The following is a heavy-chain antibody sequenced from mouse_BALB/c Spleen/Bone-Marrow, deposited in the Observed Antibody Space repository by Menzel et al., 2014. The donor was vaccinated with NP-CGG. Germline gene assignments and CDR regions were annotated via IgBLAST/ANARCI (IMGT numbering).Heavy chain of an antibody. CDR1: GFNIKDTY. V-gene: IGHV14-3*02. Sequence: EVKVVESGAELVKPGASVKLSCTASGFNIKDTYMHWVKQRPEQGLEWIGRIDPANGNTKYDPKFQGKATITADTSSNTAYLQLSSLTSEDTAVYYCARSRDYGSSYNAMDYWGQGTSVTVSS. CDR2: IDPANGNT. J-gene: IGHJ4*01. D-gene: IGHD1-1*01. CDR3: ARSRDYGSSYNAMDY.